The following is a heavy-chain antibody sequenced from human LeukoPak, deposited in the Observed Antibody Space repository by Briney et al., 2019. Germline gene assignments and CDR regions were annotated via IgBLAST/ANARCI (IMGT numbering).Heavy chain of an antibody. Sequence: GGSLRLSCAASGFTFSSYGMHWVRQAPGKGLEWVAVIWYDGSNKYYADSVKGRFTISRDNSKNTLYLQMNSLRDEDTAVYYCARYLSGWYYFDYWGQGTLVTVSS. D-gene: IGHD6-19*01. CDR2: IWYDGSNK. V-gene: IGHV3-33*01. CDR1: GFTFSSYG. CDR3: ARYLSGWYYFDY. J-gene: IGHJ4*02.